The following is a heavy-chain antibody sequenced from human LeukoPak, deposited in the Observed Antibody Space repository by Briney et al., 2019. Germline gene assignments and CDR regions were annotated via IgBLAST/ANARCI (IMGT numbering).Heavy chain of an antibody. V-gene: IGHV1-69*06. D-gene: IGHD6-6*01. Sequence: GASVKVSCKASGGTFSSYAISWVRQAPGQGLEWMGGIIPIFGTANYAQKFQGRVTITADKSTSTAYMELSSLRSEDTAVYYCARSIHSSSFNYYYYYMDVWGKGTTVTVSS. CDR3: ARSIHSSSFNYYYYYMDV. CDR2: IIPIFGTA. J-gene: IGHJ6*03. CDR1: GGTFSSYA.